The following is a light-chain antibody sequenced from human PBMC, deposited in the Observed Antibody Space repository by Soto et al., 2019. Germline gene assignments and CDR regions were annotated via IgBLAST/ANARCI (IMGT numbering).Light chain of an antibody. CDR1: SSDVGGYNY. Sequence: QSALTHPPSASGSPGQSVAISCTGTSSDVGGYNYVSWYQQHPGKAPKLMIYEVNKRPSGVPDRFSGSKSGNTASLTVSGLQAEDEAVYYCSSYAGSSNVFGTGTKLTVL. V-gene: IGLV2-8*01. CDR3: SSYAGSSNV. CDR2: EVN. J-gene: IGLJ1*01.